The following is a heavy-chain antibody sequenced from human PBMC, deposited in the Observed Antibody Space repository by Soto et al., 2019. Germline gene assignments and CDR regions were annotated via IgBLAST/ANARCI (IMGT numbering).Heavy chain of an antibody. CDR2: INHGGST. V-gene: IGHV4-34*01. CDR3: ARGTGGWYFDL. D-gene: IGHD4-17*01. Sequence: WTWIRQPPGKGLDWIGEINHGGSTHYNPSLESRITISIDTSKKQFSLKLSSVTAADTAVYYCARGTGGWYFDLWGRGALVTVSS. J-gene: IGHJ2*01.